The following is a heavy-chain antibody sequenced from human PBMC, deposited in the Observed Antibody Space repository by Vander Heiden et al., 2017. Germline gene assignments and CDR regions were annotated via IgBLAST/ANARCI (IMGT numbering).Heavy chain of an antibody. CDR2: ISWNGDNM. J-gene: IGHJ6*01. Sequence: EVPLVEYGGGMVQAGRSLKLSCAASGLPIDACAMNWVRKGLGKGLEWVSGISWNGDNMGYADSVKGRFTISRDNAKNSLYLEMNSLRPEDTALYYCAKDVDYGINYYDGMDVWGQGTTVTVSS. V-gene: IGHV3-9*01. CDR1: GLPIDACA. CDR3: AKDVDYGINYYDGMDV. D-gene: IGHD3-16*01.